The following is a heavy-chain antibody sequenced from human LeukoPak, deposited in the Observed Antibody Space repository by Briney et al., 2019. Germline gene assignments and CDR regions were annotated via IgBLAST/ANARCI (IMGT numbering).Heavy chain of an antibody. CDR2: IYYSGST. Sequence: PSETLSLTCTVSGGSISSSSYYWGWIRQPPGKGLEWIGSIYYSGSTYYNPSLKSRVTISVDTSKNQFSLKLSSVTAADTAVYYCARRHGTNHYYDSSGRPFDYWGQGTLVTVSS. D-gene: IGHD3-22*01. J-gene: IGHJ4*02. CDR3: ARRHGTNHYYDSSGRPFDY. CDR1: GGSISSSSYY. V-gene: IGHV4-39*01.